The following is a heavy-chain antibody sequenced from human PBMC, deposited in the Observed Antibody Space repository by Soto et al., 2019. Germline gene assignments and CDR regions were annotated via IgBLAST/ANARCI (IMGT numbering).Heavy chain of an antibody. J-gene: IGHJ4*02. V-gene: IGHV2-5*02. CDR3: VHDSSGWYGFDY. D-gene: IGHD6-19*01. Sequence: QITLKESGPTLVKPTQTLTLTCTFSGFSLSSRGVGVGWIRQPPGKALEWLALIYWDDDKRYSPSLKSRLTITKDTSNNQVVLTLTNMDPVDTATYDCVHDSSGWYGFDYWGQGTMVTVSS. CDR2: IYWDDDK. CDR1: GFSLSSRGVG.